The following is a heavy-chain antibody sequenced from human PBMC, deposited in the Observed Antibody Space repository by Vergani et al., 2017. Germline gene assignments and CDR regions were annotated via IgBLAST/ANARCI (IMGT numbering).Heavy chain of an antibody. Sequence: QVQLVQSGAEVKKPGASVKVSCKASGYTFTSYYMHWVRQAPGQGLEWMGIINPSGGSTSYAQKFQGRVTMTRDTSTSTVYMELSSLRSEDTAVYYCARQRVDTAILNAFDIWGQGTMVTVSS. CDR2: INPSGGST. CDR1: GYTFTSYY. CDR3: ARQRVDTAILNAFDI. V-gene: IGHV1-46*03. D-gene: IGHD5-18*01. J-gene: IGHJ3*02.